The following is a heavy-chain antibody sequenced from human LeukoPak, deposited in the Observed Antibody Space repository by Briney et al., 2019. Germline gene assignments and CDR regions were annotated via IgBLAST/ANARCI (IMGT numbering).Heavy chain of an antibody. V-gene: IGHV1-46*01. D-gene: IGHD3-9*01. CDR1: GYTFTSYY. J-gene: IGHJ5*02. Sequence: GASVKVSCKASGYTFTSYYMHWVRQAPGQGLEWMGIINPSGGSTSYAQKFQGRVTMTRDTSTSTAYMELSSLRSEDTAVYYCARVGWGYPSSLYFDWLLYDGWFDPWGQGTLVTVSS. CDR2: INPSGGST. CDR3: ARVGWGYPSSLYFDWLLYDGWFDP.